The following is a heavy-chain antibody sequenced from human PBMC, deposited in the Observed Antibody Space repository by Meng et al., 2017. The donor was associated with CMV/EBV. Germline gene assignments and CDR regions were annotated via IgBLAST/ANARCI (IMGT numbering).Heavy chain of an antibody. CDR3: ARDKGMVELGSWFDP. Sequence: QSGPRLVNPSQTLPHTGDISGDMCSSNSAAWNWIRQSPSRGLEWLGRTYYRSKWYNDYAVSVKSRITINPDTSKNQFSLQLNSVTPEDTAVYYCARDKGMVELGSWFDPWGQGTLVTVSS. J-gene: IGHJ5*02. D-gene: IGHD2-15*01. V-gene: IGHV6-1*01. CDR1: GDMCSSNSAA. CDR2: TYYRSKWYN.